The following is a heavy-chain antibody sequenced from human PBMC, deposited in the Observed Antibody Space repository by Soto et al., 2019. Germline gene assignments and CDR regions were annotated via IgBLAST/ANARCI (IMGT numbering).Heavy chain of an antibody. D-gene: IGHD4-4*01. Sequence: GSLRLSCAASGFTFSSYSMNWVRQAPGKGLEWVSAISSSSSYIYSADSVKGRFTISRDNAKNSLYLQMNSLRAEDTAVYYCAREDYSNFDYWGQGTLVTVSS. J-gene: IGHJ4*02. CDR1: GFTFSSYS. CDR2: ISSSSSYI. CDR3: AREDYSNFDY. V-gene: IGHV3-21*01.